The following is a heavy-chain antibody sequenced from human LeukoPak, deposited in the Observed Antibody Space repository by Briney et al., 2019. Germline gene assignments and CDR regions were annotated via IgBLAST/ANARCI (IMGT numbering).Heavy chain of an antibody. CDR3: ATMIAVAGSPYFDY. J-gene: IGHJ4*02. CDR2: IYYSGST. Sequence: SETLSLTCTVSGGSISSTNYYWGWLRQPPGKGLEWIGSIYYSGSTYYNPSLKSRVTISVDTSKNQFSLKLSSVTAADTAVYYCATMIAVAGSPYFDYWGQGTLVTVSS. CDR1: GGSISSTNYY. V-gene: IGHV4-39*01. D-gene: IGHD6-19*01.